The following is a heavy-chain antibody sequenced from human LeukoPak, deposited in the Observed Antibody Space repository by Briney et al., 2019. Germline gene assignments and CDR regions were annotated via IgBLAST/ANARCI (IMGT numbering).Heavy chain of an antibody. D-gene: IGHD4-17*01. CDR1: GFTFDDFG. CDR2: IRSDGTNK. Sequence: GGSLRPSCAASGFTFDDFGMHWVRQAPGKGLEWVALIRSDGTNKYYVDSVKGRFTISRDNSKNTLYLQMTSLRVEDTAVYYCAKDRDDYGDDCWGQGILVTVST. CDR3: AKDRDDYGDDC. V-gene: IGHV3-30*02. J-gene: IGHJ4*02.